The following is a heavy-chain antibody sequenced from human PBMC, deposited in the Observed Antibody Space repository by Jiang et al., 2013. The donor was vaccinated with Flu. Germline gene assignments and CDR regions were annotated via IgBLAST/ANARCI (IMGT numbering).Heavy chain of an antibody. CDR3: ASVMRGYSGYEHEKKFDY. CDR1: GGTFSSYT. D-gene: IGHD5-12*01. V-gene: IGHV1-69*02. Sequence: GAEVKKPGSSVKVSCKASGGTFSSYTISWVRQAPGQGLEWMGRIIPILGIANYAQKFQGRVTITADKSTSTAYMELSSLRSEDTAVYYCASVMRGYSGYEHEKKFDYWGQGTLVTVSS. CDR2: IIPILGIA. J-gene: IGHJ4*02.